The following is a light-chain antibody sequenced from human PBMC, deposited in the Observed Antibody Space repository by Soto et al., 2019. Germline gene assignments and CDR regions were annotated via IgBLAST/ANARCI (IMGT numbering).Light chain of an antibody. V-gene: IGKV1-6*01. CDR3: LGDYSCPRT. CDR1: QGIRND. CDR2: AAS. J-gene: IGKJ1*01. Sequence: AIQMTQSPSSLSASVGDRVTITCRASQGIRNDLGWYQQKPGKAPKLLIYAASSLQSGVPSRFSESGDATDFALNISSRQPEGFATNYCLGDYSCPRTFGQGTKVEIK.